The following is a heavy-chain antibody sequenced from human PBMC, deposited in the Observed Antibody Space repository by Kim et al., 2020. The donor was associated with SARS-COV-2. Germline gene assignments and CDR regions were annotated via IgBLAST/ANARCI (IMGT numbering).Heavy chain of an antibody. V-gene: IGHV1-18*01. J-gene: IGHJ5*02. CDR2: T. D-gene: IGHD3-10*01. CDR3: ARAGGDWFDP. Sequence: TTYAQKLQGRVTMTTDTATSTAYMELRSLRSDDTAVYYCARAGGDWFDPWGQGTLVTVSS.